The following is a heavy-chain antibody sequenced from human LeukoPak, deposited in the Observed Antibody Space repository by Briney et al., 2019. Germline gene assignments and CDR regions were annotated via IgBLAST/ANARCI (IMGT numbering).Heavy chain of an antibody. CDR1: GYSISSGYY. Sequence: SETLSLTCTVSGYSISSGYYWGWVRQPPGKGLEWIGSIYHSGSTYYNPSLKSRVTISVDTSKNQFSLKLSSVTAADTAVYYCARVPTYYDSSGYSHDAFDIWGQGTMVTVSS. V-gene: IGHV4-38-2*02. J-gene: IGHJ3*02. CDR3: ARVPTYYDSSGYSHDAFDI. CDR2: IYHSGST. D-gene: IGHD3-22*01.